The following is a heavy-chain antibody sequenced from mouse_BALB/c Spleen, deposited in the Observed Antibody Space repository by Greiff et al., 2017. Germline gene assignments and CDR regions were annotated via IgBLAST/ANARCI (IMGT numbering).Heavy chain of an antibody. D-gene: IGHD2-1*01. J-gene: IGHJ4*01. CDR1: GYTFTSYW. Sequence: VKLVESGPELVRPGASVKMSCKASGYTFTSYWMHWVKQRPGQGLEWIGMIDPSNSETRLNQKFKDKATLNVDTSSSTAYMRLSSLTSEDSAVYCCARGGNYDYYAMDYWGQGTSVTVSS. CDR3: ARGGNYDYYAMDY. CDR2: IDPSNSET. V-gene: IGHV1S127*01.